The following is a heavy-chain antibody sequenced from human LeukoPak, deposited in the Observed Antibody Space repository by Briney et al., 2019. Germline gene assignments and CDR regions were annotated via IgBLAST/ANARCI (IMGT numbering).Heavy chain of an antibody. J-gene: IGHJ4*02. Sequence: GGSLRLSCAGSGFTLSNSWMGWVRQAPGKGLEWVSVIYSGGSTYYADSVKGRFTISRDNSKNTLYLQMNSLRAEDTAVYYCARLSIAAAGTRIDNFDYWGQGTLVTVSS. CDR1: GFTLSNSW. V-gene: IGHV3-66*01. D-gene: IGHD6-13*01. CDR2: IYSGGST. CDR3: ARLSIAAAGTRIDNFDY.